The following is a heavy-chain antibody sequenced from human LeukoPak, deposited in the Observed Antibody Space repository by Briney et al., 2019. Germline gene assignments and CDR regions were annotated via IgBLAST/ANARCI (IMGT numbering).Heavy chain of an antibody. CDR2: IYYSGIT. D-gene: IGHD3-22*01. Sequence: PSETLSLTCTVSGGSISSYYWSWIRQPPGKGLEWIGYIYYSGITNYNPSLKSRVTISVDTSKNQFSLKLSSVTAADTAVYYCAGYAGAYYYDSSGLFDYWGQGTLVTVSS. J-gene: IGHJ4*02. CDR1: GGSISSYY. CDR3: AGYAGAYYYDSSGLFDY. V-gene: IGHV4-59*01.